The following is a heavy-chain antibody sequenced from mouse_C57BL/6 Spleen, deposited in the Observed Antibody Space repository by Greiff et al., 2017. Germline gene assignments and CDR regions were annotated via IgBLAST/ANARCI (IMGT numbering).Heavy chain of an antibody. CDR2: IDPSDSYT. CDR3: ASRLLRYFDY. CDR1: GYTFTSYW. Sequence: QVQLQQPGAELVKPGASVKLSCKASGYTFTSYWMQWVKQRPGQGLEWIGEIDPSDSYTNYNQKFKGKATLTVDTSSSTAYMQLSSLTSVDSAVYYCASRLLRYFDYWGQGTTLTVSS. V-gene: IGHV1-50*01. J-gene: IGHJ2*01. D-gene: IGHD1-1*01.